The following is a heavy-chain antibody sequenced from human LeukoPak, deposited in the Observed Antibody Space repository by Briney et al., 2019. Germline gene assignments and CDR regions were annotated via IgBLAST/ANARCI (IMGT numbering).Heavy chain of an antibody. CDR1: GFTFTTYW. V-gene: IGHV3-7*01. D-gene: IGHD5-18*01. Sequence: GGSLRLSCAASGFTFTTYWMSWVRQAPGKVLEWVANINQDGSEKYYVDSVKGRFTISRDNAKNSLYLQMNSLRAEDTAVYYCARVMGYSYGPFDYWGQGTLVTVSS. J-gene: IGHJ4*02. CDR3: ARVMGYSYGPFDY. CDR2: INQDGSEK.